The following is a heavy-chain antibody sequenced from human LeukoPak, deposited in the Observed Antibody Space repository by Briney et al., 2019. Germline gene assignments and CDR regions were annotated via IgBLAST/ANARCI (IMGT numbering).Heavy chain of an antibody. D-gene: IGHD3-22*01. CDR3: ARDSSYYYDSSGFDY. J-gene: IGHJ4*02. Sequence: SETLSLTCAVYGGSFSGYYWSWIRQPPGKGLEWIGEINHSGSTNYNPSLKSRVTISVDRSKNQFSLKLSSVTAADTAVHYCARDSSYYYDSSGFDYWGQGTLVTVSS. CDR2: INHSGST. CDR1: GGSFSGYY. V-gene: IGHV4-34*01.